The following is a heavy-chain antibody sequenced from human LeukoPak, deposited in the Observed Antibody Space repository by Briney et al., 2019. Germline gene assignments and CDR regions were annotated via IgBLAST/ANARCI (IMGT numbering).Heavy chain of an antibody. D-gene: IGHD1-1*01. CDR1: GFTFSSYS. J-gene: IGHJ4*02. Sequence: PGGSLRLSCAASGFTFSSYSMNWVRQAPGKGLEWVSYISSSSSTIYYADSVKGRFTISRDNAKNSLYLQMNSLRVEDTAVYYCARAAYPGPRYNWNDGGIDYWGQGTLVTVSS. CDR3: ARAAYPGPRYNWNDGGIDY. CDR2: ISSSSSTI. V-gene: IGHV3-48*04.